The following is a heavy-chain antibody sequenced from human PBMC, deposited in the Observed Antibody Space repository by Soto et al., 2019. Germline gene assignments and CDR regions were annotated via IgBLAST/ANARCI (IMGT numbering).Heavy chain of an antibody. CDR3: ARLPKGSTVTS. J-gene: IGHJ4*02. Sequence: EVQLLESGGGLVHPGGSLRLSCAASGFRFSDYSMNWVRQAPGKGLEWVSYITSSGDSIYYADSVKGRFTVSRDNAKNSLSLQMNSLRDEDTAVYYCARLPKGSTVTSWGQGTLVTVSS. CDR2: ITSSGDSI. CDR1: GFRFSDYS. D-gene: IGHD4-17*01. V-gene: IGHV3-48*02.